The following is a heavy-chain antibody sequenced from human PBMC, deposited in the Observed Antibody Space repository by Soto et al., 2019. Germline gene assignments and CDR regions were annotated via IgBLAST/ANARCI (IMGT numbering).Heavy chain of an antibody. CDR2: IYYSGST. D-gene: IGHD5-12*01. CDR3: ARARLRAVYAFDF. J-gene: IGHJ3*01. CDR1: GGSINSGAYY. V-gene: IGHV4-31*03. Sequence: QVQLQESGPGLVNPSQTLSLTCTVSGGSINSGAYYWSWVRQHPGKGLEWIGYIYYSGSTYFSPSLKSRLTISLDTSKNQFSLKLSSVTAADTAMYYCARARLRAVYAFDFWGQGTMVTVSS.